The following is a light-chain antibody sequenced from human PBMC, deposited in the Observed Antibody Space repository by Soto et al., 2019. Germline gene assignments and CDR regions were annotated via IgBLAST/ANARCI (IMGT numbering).Light chain of an antibody. J-gene: IGKJ1*01. CDR3: QQYDSSPWT. CDR1: QSVSSSF. V-gene: IGKV3-20*01. CDR2: GAS. Sequence: EIVLTQSPGTLSLSPGERATLSCRASQSVSSSFLAWYQQKPGQAPRLLIYGASSRATGIPDRFSGSGSGTDFTLTISGLEPEDFAAYYCQQYDSSPWTFGQGTRVEIK.